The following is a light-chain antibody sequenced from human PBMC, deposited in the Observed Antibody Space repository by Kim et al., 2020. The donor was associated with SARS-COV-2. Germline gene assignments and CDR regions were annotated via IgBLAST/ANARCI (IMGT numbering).Light chain of an antibody. CDR1: QSISSW. CDR2: KAS. J-gene: IGKJ1*01. Sequence: SASVGDRVTIPCRASQSISSWLAWYQQKPGKAPKLLISKASSLESGVPSRFSGSGSGTEFTLTISSLQPDDFATYYCQQYNTYWTFGQGTKVDIK. V-gene: IGKV1-5*03. CDR3: QQYNTYWT.